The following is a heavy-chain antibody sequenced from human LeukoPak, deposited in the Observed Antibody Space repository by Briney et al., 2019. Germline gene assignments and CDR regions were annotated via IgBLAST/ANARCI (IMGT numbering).Heavy chain of an antibody. V-gene: IGHV3-53*01. Sequence: AGGSLRLSCAASGFTVSTNYMTWVRQAPGKGLEWVSVIYRGGSTYYADSVKGRFTISRDNSKNTLYPQMNSLRAEDTAVYYCATRGTGSMDVWGQGTTVTVSS. J-gene: IGHJ6*02. CDR2: IYRGGST. D-gene: IGHD6-25*01. CDR3: ATRGTGSMDV. CDR1: GFTVSTNY.